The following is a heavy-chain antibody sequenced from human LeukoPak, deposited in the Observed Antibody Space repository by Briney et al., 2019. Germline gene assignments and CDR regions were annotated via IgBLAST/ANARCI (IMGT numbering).Heavy chain of an antibody. CDR3: ARDQIAVATHDAFDI. Sequence: PSQTLSLTCTVSGGSISSGDYYWSWIRQPPGKGLEWIGYIYYSGSTYYNPSLKSRVTITVDTSKNQFSLKLSSVTAADTAVYYCARDQIAVATHDAFDIWGQGTMVTVSS. CDR2: IYYSGST. V-gene: IGHV4-30-4*01. J-gene: IGHJ3*02. CDR1: GGSISSGDYY. D-gene: IGHD6-19*01.